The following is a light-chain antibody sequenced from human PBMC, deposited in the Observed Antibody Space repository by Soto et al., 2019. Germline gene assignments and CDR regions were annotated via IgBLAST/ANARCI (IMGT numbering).Light chain of an antibody. Sequence: SYELTQPPSLSVSPGQTARITCSGDAFPKKYAYWYQQRSGQAPVLVIYEDTKLPSGIPERFSGSSSGTTATLTISGAHVEDEGDYFCYSPDSSGGIFGGGTKLTVL. J-gene: IGLJ2*01. V-gene: IGLV3-10*01. CDR1: AFPKKY. CDR2: EDT. CDR3: YSPDSSGGI.